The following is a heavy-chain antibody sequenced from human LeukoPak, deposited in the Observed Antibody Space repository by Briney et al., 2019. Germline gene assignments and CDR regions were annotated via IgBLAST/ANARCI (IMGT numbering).Heavy chain of an antibody. Sequence: GGSLRLSCAASGFTFSSYSMNWVRQAPGKGLEWVSSISSSSSYLYYADSVKGRFTISRDNAKNSLYPQMNSLRAEDTAVYYCARSGGSYSSGWGFDYWGQGTLVTVSS. D-gene: IGHD6-19*01. CDR1: GFTFSSYS. V-gene: IGHV3-21*01. CDR3: ARSGGSYSSGWGFDY. CDR2: ISSSSSYL. J-gene: IGHJ4*02.